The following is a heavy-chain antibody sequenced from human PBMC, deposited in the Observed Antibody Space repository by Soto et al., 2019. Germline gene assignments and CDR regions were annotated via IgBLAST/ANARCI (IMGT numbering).Heavy chain of an antibody. CDR1: GGSFSGYY. Sequence: SLTCAVYGGSFSGYYWSWIRQPPGKGLEWIGEINHSGSTNYNPSLKSRVTISVDTSKNQFSLKLSSVTAADTAVYYCARGLGFIGSGSYTDWGQGTLVTVSS. J-gene: IGHJ4*02. D-gene: IGHD3-10*01. CDR3: ARGLGFIGSGSYTD. V-gene: IGHV4-34*01. CDR2: INHSGST.